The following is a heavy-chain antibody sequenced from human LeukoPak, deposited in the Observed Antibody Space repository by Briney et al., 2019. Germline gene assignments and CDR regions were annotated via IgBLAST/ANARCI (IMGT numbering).Heavy chain of an antibody. CDR2: IKQDGSEK. Sequence: GGSLRLSRAASGFTFSNYWMTWVRQAPGKGLEWVADIKQDGSEKLYVNSVRGRFTISRDNAKMSLFLQMNSLRAEDTAVYYCARDNGVVHGVYYMDVWGKGTTVTVS. CDR1: GFTFSNYW. D-gene: IGHD3-3*01. J-gene: IGHJ6*03. CDR3: ARDNGVVHGVYYMDV. V-gene: IGHV3-7*01.